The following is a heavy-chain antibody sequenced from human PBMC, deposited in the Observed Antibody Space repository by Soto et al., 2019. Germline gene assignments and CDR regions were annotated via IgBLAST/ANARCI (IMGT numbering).Heavy chain of an antibody. CDR3: ARGVRRGVDY. CDR2: MSPNGGNT. V-gene: IGHV1-8*01. Sequence: QVQLVQSGAEVKEPGASVKVSCKASGYTFTSLDINWMRQATGQGPEWMGWMSPNGGNTGYAQKFQGRVTMTRDTSISTAYMELSSLRSEDTAAYYCARGVRRGVDYWGQGTLVTVSS. CDR1: GYTFTSLD. J-gene: IGHJ4*02.